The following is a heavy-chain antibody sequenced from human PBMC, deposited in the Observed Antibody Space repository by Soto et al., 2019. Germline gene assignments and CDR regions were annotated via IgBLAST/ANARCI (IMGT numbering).Heavy chain of an antibody. D-gene: IGHD3-10*01. Sequence: GGSLRLSCAASGFTFSDAWMSWVRQAPGKGLDWVGRIKSKSDGGTTEYAAPVRGRFTISRDNARNSLYLQMNSLRAEDTAVYYCARDPVRLKLLWFGEVYRPYWGQGTMVTVSS. CDR3: ARDPVRLKLLWFGEVYRPY. J-gene: IGHJ4*02. CDR1: GFTFSDAW. CDR2: IKSKSDGGTT. V-gene: IGHV3-15*01.